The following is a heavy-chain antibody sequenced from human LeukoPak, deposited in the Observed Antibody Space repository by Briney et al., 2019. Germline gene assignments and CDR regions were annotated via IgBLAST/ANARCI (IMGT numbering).Heavy chain of an antibody. D-gene: IGHD2-21*01. CDR3: WWLLDRLDYYMDV. J-gene: IGHJ6*03. CDR2: IKSKTDGGTT. CDR1: GFTFSNAW. Sequence: GGSLRLSCAASGFTFSNAWMSWVRQAPGKGLEWVGRIKSKTDGGTTDYAAPVKGRFTISRDDSKNTLYLQMNSLKTEDTAVYYCWWLLDRLDYYMDVWGKGTTVTVSS. V-gene: IGHV3-15*01.